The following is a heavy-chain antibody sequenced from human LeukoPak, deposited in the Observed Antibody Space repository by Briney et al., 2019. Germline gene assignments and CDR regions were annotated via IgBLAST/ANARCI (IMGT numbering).Heavy chain of an antibody. CDR2: INHSGST. V-gene: IGHV4-34*01. D-gene: IGHD4-23*01. J-gene: IGHJ4*02. CDR3: ARYYGGNSGKKFDY. Sequence: PSETLSLTCAVYGGSFSGYYWSWIRQPPGKGLEWIGEINHSGSTNYNPSLKSRVTISVDTSKNQFSLKLSSVTAADTAVYYCARYYGGNSGKKFDYWGQGTLVTVSS. CDR1: GGSFSGYY.